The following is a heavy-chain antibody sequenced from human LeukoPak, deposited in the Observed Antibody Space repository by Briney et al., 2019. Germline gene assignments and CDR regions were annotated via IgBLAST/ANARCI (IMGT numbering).Heavy chain of an antibody. Sequence: SETLSLTCTVSGGSISSYYWSWIRRPPGKGLEWIGYIYYSGSTNYNPSLKSRVTISVDTSKNQFSLKLSSVTAADTAVYYCARHWGRLWFGERAFDIWGQGTMVTVSS. CDR1: GGSISSYY. D-gene: IGHD3-10*01. CDR3: ARHWGRLWFGERAFDI. J-gene: IGHJ3*02. V-gene: IGHV4-59*08. CDR2: IYYSGST.